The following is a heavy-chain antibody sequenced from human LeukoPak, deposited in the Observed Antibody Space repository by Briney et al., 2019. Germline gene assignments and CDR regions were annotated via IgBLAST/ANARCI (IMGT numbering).Heavy chain of an antibody. CDR2: INHSGST. CDR1: GGSFSGYY. Sequence: PSETLSLTCAVYGGSFSGYYWSWIRQPPGKGLEWIGEINHSGSTNYNPSLKSRVTISVDTSKNQFSLKLSSVTAADTAVYYCARGTVTTWDFDYWGQGTLVTVSS. J-gene: IGHJ4*02. V-gene: IGHV4-34*01. D-gene: IGHD4-17*01. CDR3: ARGTVTTWDFDY.